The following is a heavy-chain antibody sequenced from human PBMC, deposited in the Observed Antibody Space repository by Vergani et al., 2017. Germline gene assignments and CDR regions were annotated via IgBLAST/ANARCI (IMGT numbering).Heavy chain of an antibody. J-gene: IGHJ4*02. D-gene: IGHD2-15*01. CDR1: GDSIISRSYY. V-gene: IGHV4-39*01. CDR2: ISNSGNG. CDR3: ASKRGACRAAYCHSYDF. Sequence: QMQLQESGPGLVKASETLSLTCTVSGDSIISRSYYWGWIRQHPGKGLEWIGSISNSGNGDSSSSLKSRVTISADTSTNQFSLRLTSVTSADTAVYYCASKRGACRAAYCHSYDFWGPGTLVGVSS.